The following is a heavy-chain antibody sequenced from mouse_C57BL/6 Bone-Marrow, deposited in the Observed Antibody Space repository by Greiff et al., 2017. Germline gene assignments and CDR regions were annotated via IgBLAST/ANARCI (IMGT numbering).Heavy chain of an antibody. D-gene: IGHD2-1*01. CDR3: ARWDGNYWYFDV. CDR1: GYTFTSYD. J-gene: IGHJ1*03. V-gene: IGHV1-85*01. CDR2: IYPRVGST. Sequence: VQLQQSGPELVKPGASVKLSCKASGYTFTSYDINWVKQRPGQGLEWIGWIYPRVGSTKYNEKFKGKATLTVDTSSSTAYMELHSLTSEDSAVYFCARWDGNYWYFDVWGTGTTVTVSS.